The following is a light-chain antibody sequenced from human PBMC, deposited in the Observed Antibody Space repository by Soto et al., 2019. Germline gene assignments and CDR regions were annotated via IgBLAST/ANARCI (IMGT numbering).Light chain of an antibody. CDR3: SSYTGSSSFVL. J-gene: IGLJ2*01. CDR2: DVS. Sequence: QSALTQPASVSGSPGQSITISCTGTSSDVGAYNYVSWYQLDPGKAPKLMIYDVSNRPSGVSNRFSGSKSGNTASLTISGLQAEDEADYYCSSYTGSSSFVLFGGGTKLTVL. CDR1: SSDVGAYNY. V-gene: IGLV2-14*01.